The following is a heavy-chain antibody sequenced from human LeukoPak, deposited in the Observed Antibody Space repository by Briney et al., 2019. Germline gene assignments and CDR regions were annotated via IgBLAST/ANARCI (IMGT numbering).Heavy chain of an antibody. CDR3: ARAVYYYDSSGLLWNAFDI. V-gene: IGHV4-30-4*01. CDR1: GGSISSGDCY. Sequence: KPSETLSLTCTVSGGSISSGDCYWSWIRQPPGKGLEWIGYIYYSGSTYYNPSLKSRVTISVDTSKNQFSLKLSSVTAADTAVYYCARAVYYYDSSGLLWNAFDIWGQGTMVTVSS. CDR2: IYYSGST. J-gene: IGHJ3*02. D-gene: IGHD3-22*01.